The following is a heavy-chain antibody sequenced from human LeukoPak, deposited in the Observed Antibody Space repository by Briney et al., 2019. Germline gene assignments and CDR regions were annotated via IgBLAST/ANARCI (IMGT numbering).Heavy chain of an antibody. CDR3: AQSSGYNYAVS. J-gene: IGHJ5*02. CDR1: GFTFNNYA. CDR2: ISGSGRNT. D-gene: IGHD5-18*01. V-gene: IGHV3-23*01. Sequence: GGSLRLSCVAPGFTFNNYAMTWVRQAPGKGLEWVSSISGSGRNTYYADSVKGRFTISRDNSKNTVYLQLNSLRVDDTAVFYCAQSSGYNYAVSWGQGTLVAVSS.